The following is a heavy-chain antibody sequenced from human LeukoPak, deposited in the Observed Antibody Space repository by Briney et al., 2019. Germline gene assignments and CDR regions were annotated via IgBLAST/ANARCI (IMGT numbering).Heavy chain of an antibody. Sequence: SQTLSLTCTVAGGSISSSSYYWGWIRQPPGKGLEWIGSINYSGSTYYNPTLKRRATITIDTSKNQFSLKLSSVTAADTAVYYCARDLRVVAATPANWFDPWGQGTLVTVSS. CDR1: GGSISSSSYY. V-gene: IGHV4-39*07. D-gene: IGHD2-15*01. CDR3: ARDLRVVAATPANWFDP. CDR2: INYSGST. J-gene: IGHJ5*02.